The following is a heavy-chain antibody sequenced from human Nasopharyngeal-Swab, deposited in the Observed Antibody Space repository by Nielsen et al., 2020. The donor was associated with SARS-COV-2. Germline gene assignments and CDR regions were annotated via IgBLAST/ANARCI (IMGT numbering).Heavy chain of an antibody. V-gene: IGHV3-33*01. CDR3: ARDMVLLPYSGSYPDAFDI. D-gene: IGHD1-26*01. Sequence: GESLKISCAASGFTFSSYGMHWVRQAPGKGLAWVAVIWYDGSNKYYADSVKGRFTISRDNSKNTLYLQMNSLRAEDTAVYYCARDMVLLPYSGSYPDAFDIWGQGTMVTVSS. CDR1: GFTFSSYG. CDR2: IWYDGSNK. J-gene: IGHJ3*02.